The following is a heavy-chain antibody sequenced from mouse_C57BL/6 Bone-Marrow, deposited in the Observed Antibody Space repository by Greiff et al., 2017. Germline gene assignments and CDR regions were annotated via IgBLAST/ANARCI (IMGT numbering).Heavy chain of an antibody. V-gene: IGHV1-64*01. CDR2: IHPNSGST. J-gene: IGHJ3*01. Sequence: QVQLQQSGAELVKPGASVKLSCKASGYTFTSYWMHWVKQRPGHGLEWIGMIHPNSGSTNYNEKFKSKATLTVDTSSSTAYLQLSSLTSEDSAVYYCARRDSNYLFAYWGQGTLVTVSA. CDR3: ARRDSNYLFAY. CDR1: GYTFTSYW. D-gene: IGHD2-5*01.